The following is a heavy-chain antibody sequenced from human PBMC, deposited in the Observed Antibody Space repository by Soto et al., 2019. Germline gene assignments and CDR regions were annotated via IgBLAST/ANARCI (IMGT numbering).Heavy chain of an antibody. CDR3: ARQEVAVAGKGLYYYYYGMDV. V-gene: IGHV5-51*01. D-gene: IGHD6-19*01. J-gene: IGHJ6*02. CDR1: GYSFTSYW. CDR2: IYPGDSDT. Sequence: GESLKISCKGSGYSFTSYWIGWVRQMPGKGLEWMGIIYPGDSDTRHSPSFQGHVTISADKSISTAYLQWSSLKASDTAMYYCARQEVAVAGKGLYYYYYGMDVWGQGTTVTVSS.